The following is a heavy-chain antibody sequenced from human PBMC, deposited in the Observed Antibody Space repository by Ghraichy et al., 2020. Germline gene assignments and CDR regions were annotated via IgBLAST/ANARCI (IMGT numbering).Heavy chain of an antibody. D-gene: IGHD5-12*01. Sequence: ASVKVSCKTSGYIFSDYYMHWVRHAPGQGLEWMGRINPNSGGTNYAQSFQGRVTMTRDTSINTAYMELSRLTADDTAVYYCARNAEPSGYEVGNWFDPWGQGTLLTVPS. CDR2: INPNSGGT. V-gene: IGHV1-2*06. CDR1: GYIFSDYY. J-gene: IGHJ5*02. CDR3: ARNAEPSGYEVGNWFDP.